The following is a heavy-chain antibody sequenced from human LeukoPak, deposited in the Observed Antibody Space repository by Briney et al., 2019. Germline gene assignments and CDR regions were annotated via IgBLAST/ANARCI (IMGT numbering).Heavy chain of an antibody. D-gene: IGHD2-2*01. J-gene: IGHJ2*01. Sequence: GGSLRLSCAGSGFTVSSNYMTWVRQAPGKGLECVSAIYGGGTTYYADSVKGRFTISRDNSKSTLFLQMNSLTAEDTAVYYCAKGQRSCNSASCHLWYFDLWGRGTLVSVSS. CDR2: IYGGGTT. CDR3: AKGQRSCNSASCHLWYFDL. CDR1: GFTVSSNY. V-gene: IGHV3-53*01.